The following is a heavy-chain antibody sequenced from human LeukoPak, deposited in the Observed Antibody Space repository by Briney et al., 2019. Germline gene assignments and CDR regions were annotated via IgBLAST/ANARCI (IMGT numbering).Heavy chain of an antibody. V-gene: IGHV3-15*01. D-gene: IGHD6-13*01. CDR3: TAEHYSSL. CDR2: INSKSDGGTT. Sequence: GGSLRLSCAASGFDLTNNWMRWVRQAPGKGLEWVGRINSKSDGGTTDYGAPVKGRFTILRDDSKNTLYLEMNSLKTEDTAVYYCTAEHYSSLWGQGTLVTVSS. CDR1: GFDLTNNW. J-gene: IGHJ4*02.